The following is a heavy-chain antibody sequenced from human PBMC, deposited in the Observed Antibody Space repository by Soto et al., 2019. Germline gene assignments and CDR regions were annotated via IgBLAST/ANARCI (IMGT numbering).Heavy chain of an antibody. J-gene: IGHJ6*03. V-gene: IGHV5-51*01. Sequence: PGESLKISCKGSGYSFTSFWIGWVRQMPGKGLEWMGVIYPGDSDTKYSPSFQGQVTISADKSISTAYLQWSSLKASDTAMYYCARLEDTSLYYYYMDVWGKGTTVTVSS. D-gene: IGHD2-2*01. CDR1: GYSFTSFW. CDR2: IYPGDSDT. CDR3: ARLEDTSLYYYYMDV.